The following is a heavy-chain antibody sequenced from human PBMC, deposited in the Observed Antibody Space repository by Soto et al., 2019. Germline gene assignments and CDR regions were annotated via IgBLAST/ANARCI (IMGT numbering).Heavy chain of an antibody. J-gene: IGHJ5*02. CDR2: ISSSSSYI. CDR1: GFTFSSYS. Sequence: GGSLRLSCAASGFTFSSYSMNWVRQAPGKGLEWVSSISSSSSYIYYADSVKGRFTISRDNAKNSLYLQMNSLRAEDTAVYYCARGKGYSGYDLEWFDPWGQGTLVTVSS. D-gene: IGHD5-12*01. V-gene: IGHV3-21*01. CDR3: ARGKGYSGYDLEWFDP.